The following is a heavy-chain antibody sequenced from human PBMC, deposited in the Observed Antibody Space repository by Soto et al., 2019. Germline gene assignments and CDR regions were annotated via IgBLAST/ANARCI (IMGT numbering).Heavy chain of an antibody. V-gene: IGHV5-51*01. J-gene: IGHJ6*02. Sequence: GESLKISCKGSGYSFTSYWIGWGRQMPGKGLEWMGIIYPGDSDTRYSPSFQGQVTISADKSISTAYLQWSSLKASDTAMYYCARQEYYRSGAHCGMDVWGQGTTVTVSS. CDR1: GYSFTSYW. CDR2: IYPGDSDT. CDR3: ARQEYYRSGAHCGMDV. D-gene: IGHD3-10*01.